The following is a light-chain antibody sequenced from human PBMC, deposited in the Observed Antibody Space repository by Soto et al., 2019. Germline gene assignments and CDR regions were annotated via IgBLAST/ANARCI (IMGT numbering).Light chain of an antibody. Sequence: QSALTQPASVSGSPGQSITISCTGTSSDVGGYHYVSWYQQHPGKAPKLMIYDGSNRPSGVSSRISGSTSGNTASLTISGIQAEDEADYYCSSYTRSSTLYVVFAGGTKLTVL. J-gene: IGLJ2*01. CDR3: SSYTRSSTLYVV. CDR2: DGS. V-gene: IGLV2-14*01. CDR1: SSDVGGYHY.